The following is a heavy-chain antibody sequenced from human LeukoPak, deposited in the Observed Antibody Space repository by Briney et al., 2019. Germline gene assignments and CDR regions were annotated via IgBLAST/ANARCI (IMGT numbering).Heavy chain of an antibody. D-gene: IGHD3-22*01. CDR1: GDSITRNDW. CDR2: INHSGST. V-gene: IGHV4-4*02. Sequence: PSETLSLTCAVSGDSITRNDWWSWIRQPPGKGLEWIGEINHSGSTNYNPSLKSRVTISVDTSKNQFSLKLSSVTAADTAVYYCASTQRITMIVDWGQGTLVTVSS. J-gene: IGHJ4*02. CDR3: ASTQRITMIVD.